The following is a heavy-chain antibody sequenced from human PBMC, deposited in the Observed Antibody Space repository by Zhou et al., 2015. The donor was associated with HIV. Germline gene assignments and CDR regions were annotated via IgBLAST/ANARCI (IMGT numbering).Heavy chain of an antibody. CDR1: GGTFSSYA. CDR2: INTYNGNT. Sequence: QVQLVQSGAEVKKPGSSVKVSCKASGGTFSSYAISWVRQAPGQGLEWMGWINTYNGNTNYAQKFQGRVSMTTDTSTSTAYMELRSLRSDDTAVYYCAREGYYRYGMDVWGQGTTVTVSS. V-gene: IGHV1-18*01. J-gene: IGHJ6*02. CDR3: AREGYYRYGMDV. D-gene: IGHD2-21*01.